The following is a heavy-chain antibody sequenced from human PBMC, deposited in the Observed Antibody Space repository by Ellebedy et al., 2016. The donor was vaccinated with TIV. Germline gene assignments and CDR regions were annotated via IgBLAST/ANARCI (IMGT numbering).Heavy chain of an antibody. V-gene: IGHV3-7*01. Sequence: GESLKISCSASGFSFRSYWMSWVRQAQGKGLEWVANIYQDGGVQYYVDSVKGRFPISRDNADNSLFLQMNSLRAEDTAVYYCARRGSYGDYAVQINSWLDTWGRGTLVAVSS. CDR3: ARRGSYGDYAVQINSWLDT. D-gene: IGHD4-17*01. CDR1: GFSFRSYW. J-gene: IGHJ5*02. CDR2: IYQDGGVQ.